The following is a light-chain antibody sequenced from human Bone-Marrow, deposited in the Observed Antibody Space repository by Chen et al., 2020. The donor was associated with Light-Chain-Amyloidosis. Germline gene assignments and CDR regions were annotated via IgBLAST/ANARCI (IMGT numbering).Light chain of an antibody. CDR1: TSNIGTYT. Sequence: QSVLTQPPSTSGTPGQRVPLSCSGSTSNIGTYTVNWYRQVPGTAPRLLIQSDNQRPSGVPDRFSGSKSGTSASLAISWLQSEDEADYYCAAWDDSLNGVVFGGGTKLTVL. CDR3: AAWDDSLNGVV. V-gene: IGLV1-44*01. CDR2: SDN. J-gene: IGLJ2*01.